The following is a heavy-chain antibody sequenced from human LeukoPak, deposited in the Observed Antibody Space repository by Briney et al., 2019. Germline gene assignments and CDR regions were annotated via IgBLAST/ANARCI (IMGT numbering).Heavy chain of an antibody. CDR2: INHSGST. V-gene: IGHV4-34*01. CDR3: ARHGGERISRQYGDYEPFDY. Sequence: PSETLSLTCAVYGGSFSGYYWSWIRQPPGKGLEWIGEINHSGSTNYNPSLKSRVTISVDTSKNQFSLKLSSVTAADTAVYYCARHGGERISRQYGDYEPFDYWGQGTLVTVSS. D-gene: IGHD4-17*01. CDR1: GGSFSGYY. J-gene: IGHJ4*02.